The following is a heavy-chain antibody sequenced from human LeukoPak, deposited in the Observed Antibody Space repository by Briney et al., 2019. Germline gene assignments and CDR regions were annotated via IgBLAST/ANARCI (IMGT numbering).Heavy chain of an antibody. J-gene: IGHJ5*02. D-gene: IGHD6-13*01. Sequence: PGGSLRLSCAASGFTFSSYAMSWVRQAPGKGLVWVSRINTDGSSTSYTDSVKGRFTISRDNAKNTLFLQMNSLRAEDTAVYYCTRGAPYSSSWPWGQGTLVTVSS. CDR3: TRGAPYSSSWP. CDR2: INTDGSST. V-gene: IGHV3-74*01. CDR1: GFTFSSYA.